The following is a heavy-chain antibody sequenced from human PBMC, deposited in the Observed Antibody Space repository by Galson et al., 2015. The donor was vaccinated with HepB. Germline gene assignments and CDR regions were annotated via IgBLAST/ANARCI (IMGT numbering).Heavy chain of an antibody. CDR3: ARAYCTNGVCYKFALYYYGMDV. J-gene: IGHJ6*02. CDR1: GYTFTSYY. CDR2: INPSGGST. V-gene: IGHV1-46*01. Sequence: SVKVSCKASGYTFTSYYMHWVRQAPGQGLEWMGIINPSGGSTSYAQKFQGRVTMTRDTSTSTVYMELSSLRSEDTAVYYCARAYCTNGVCYKFALYYYGMDVWGQGTTVTVSS. D-gene: IGHD2-8*01.